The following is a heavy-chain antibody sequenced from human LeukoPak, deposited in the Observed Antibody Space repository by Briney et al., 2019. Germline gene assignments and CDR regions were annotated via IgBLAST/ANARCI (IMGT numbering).Heavy chain of an antibody. CDR2: INPNSGGT. D-gene: IGHD2-2*01. CDR3: ASFDIVVPHDAFDI. CDR1: GYTFTGYY. J-gene: IGHJ3*02. V-gene: IGHV1-2*02. Sequence: ASVKVSCKASGYTFTGYYMHWVRQAPGQGLGWMGWINPNSGGTNYAQKFQGRVTMTRDTSISTAYMELSRLRSDDTAVYYCASFDIVVPHDAFDIWGQGTMVTVSS.